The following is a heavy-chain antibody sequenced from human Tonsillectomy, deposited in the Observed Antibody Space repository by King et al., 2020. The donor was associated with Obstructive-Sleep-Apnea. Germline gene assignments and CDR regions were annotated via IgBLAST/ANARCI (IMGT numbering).Heavy chain of an antibody. D-gene: IGHD1-1*01. J-gene: IGHJ3*02. CDR2: GSGAET. V-gene: IGHV3-23*04. Sequence: VQLVESGGALVQPGGSLRLSCTASGFTLSWYAVSWVRQAPGKGLEWVSGSGAETFSADSVRGRFTVSRDNSKNAVYLQMNNLRVEDTALYYCVAKKATTSFDIWGLGTMVTVSS. CDR3: VAKKATTSFDI. CDR1: GFTLSWYA.